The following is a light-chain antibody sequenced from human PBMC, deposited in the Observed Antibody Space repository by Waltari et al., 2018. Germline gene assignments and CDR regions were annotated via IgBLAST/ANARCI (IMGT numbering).Light chain of an antibody. Sequence: SPGQSITISCTGNSSDVGGYNYVPWYQQHPGKAPKLMIYDVSNRPSGVSNRFSGSKSGNTASLTISGLQAEDEADYYCSSYTSSSTLVVFGGGTKLTVL. CDR3: SSYTSSSTLVV. CDR1: SSDVGGYNY. J-gene: IGLJ2*01. CDR2: DVS. V-gene: IGLV2-14*03.